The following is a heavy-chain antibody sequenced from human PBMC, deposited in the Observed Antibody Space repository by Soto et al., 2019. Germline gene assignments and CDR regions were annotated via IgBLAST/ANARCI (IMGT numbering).Heavy chain of an antibody. D-gene: IGHD5-12*01. Sequence: ASLKVSCKASGYTFSGYYMNWVRQAPGPGLEWMGWINPNTGGTNYGQRFQGRVTMTRDTSISTAYMELSRLGSDDTAVYYCARDGEWLQRYYYYYNGMDVWGQGTTVTVSS. CDR2: INPNTGGT. V-gene: IGHV1-2*02. CDR1: GYTFSGYY. J-gene: IGHJ6*02. CDR3: ARDGEWLQRYYYYYNGMDV.